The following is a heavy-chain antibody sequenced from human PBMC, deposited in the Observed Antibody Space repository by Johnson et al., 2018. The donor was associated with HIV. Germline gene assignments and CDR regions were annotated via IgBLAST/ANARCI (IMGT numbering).Heavy chain of an antibody. Sequence: VQLVESGGGLVQPGGSLRLSCAASGFTISTYAMSWVRQAPGKGLEWVSAISGSGGSTYYADSVKGRFTISRDNSKNTLYLQMNSLRAEDTAVYYCAKGGYSYGNAFDIWGQGTMVTVSS. J-gene: IGHJ3*02. D-gene: IGHD5-18*01. CDR3: AKGGYSYGNAFDI. CDR2: ISGSGGST. V-gene: IGHV3-23*04. CDR1: GFTISTYA.